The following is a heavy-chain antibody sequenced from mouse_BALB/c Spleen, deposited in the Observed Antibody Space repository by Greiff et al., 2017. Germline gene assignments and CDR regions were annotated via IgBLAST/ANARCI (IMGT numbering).Heavy chain of an antibody. D-gene: IGHD1-1*01. CDR2: IDPENGDT. CDR3: TNYGSSYEGFAY. CDR1: GFNIKDYY. V-gene: IGHV14-4*02. Sequence: LVESGAELVRSGASVKLSCTASGFNIKDYYMHWVKQRPEQGLEWIGWIDPENGDTEYAPKFQGKATMTADTSSNTAYLQLSSLTSEDTAVYYCTNYGSSYEGFAYWGQGTLVTVSA. J-gene: IGHJ3*01.